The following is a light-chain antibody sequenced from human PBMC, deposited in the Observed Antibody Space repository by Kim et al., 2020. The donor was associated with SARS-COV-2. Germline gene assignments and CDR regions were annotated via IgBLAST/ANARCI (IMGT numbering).Light chain of an antibody. V-gene: IGKV3-15*01. CDR3: QQYNNWPPYT. Sequence: EIVMTQSPATLSVSPGERVTLSCRASQSVSSNLAWYQQKPGQAPRLVIYGASTRATGIPARFSGSGSGTEFTLTISSLQSEDIVVYYCQQYNNWPPYTFGQGTKLEI. CDR2: GAS. CDR1: QSVSSN. J-gene: IGKJ2*01.